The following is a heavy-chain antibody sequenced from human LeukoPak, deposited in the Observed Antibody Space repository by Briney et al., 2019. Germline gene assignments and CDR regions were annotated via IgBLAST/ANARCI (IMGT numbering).Heavy chain of an antibody. J-gene: IGHJ3*02. D-gene: IGHD2-15*01. Sequence: GGSLRLSCAASGLTFSSYEMNWVRQAPGKGLEWVSYISSSGSTIYYADSVKGRFTISRDNAKNSLYLQMNSLRAEDTAVYYCARTLRSPYCSGGSCHDAFDIWGQGTMVTVSS. CDR1: GLTFSSYE. CDR3: ARTLRSPYCSGGSCHDAFDI. V-gene: IGHV3-48*03. CDR2: ISSSGSTI.